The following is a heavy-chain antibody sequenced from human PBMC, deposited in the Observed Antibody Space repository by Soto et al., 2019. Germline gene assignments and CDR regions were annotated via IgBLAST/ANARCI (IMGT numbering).Heavy chain of an antibody. J-gene: IGHJ4*02. V-gene: IGHV3-73*01. CDR1: GFTFSGSA. CDR3: TSPETLTIDD. CDR2: IRSKANSYAT. Sequence: PGGSLILSCVASGFTFSGSAMHWVRQASGKGLEWVGRIRSKANSYATAYAASVKGRFTISRDDSKNTAYLQMNSLKTEDTAVYYCTSPETLTIDDWGQGTLVTVSS.